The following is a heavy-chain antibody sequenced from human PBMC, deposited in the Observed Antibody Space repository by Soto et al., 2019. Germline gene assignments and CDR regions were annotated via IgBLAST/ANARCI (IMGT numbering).Heavy chain of an antibody. CDR1: GYSFTSYW. J-gene: IGHJ6*02. D-gene: IGHD3-22*01. CDR3: AKSYDLYYGMDV. CDR2: IDPSDSYT. V-gene: IGHV5-10-1*01. Sequence: RESLKISCKGSGYSFTSYWISWVRQMPGKGLEWMGRIDPSDSYTNYSPSFQGHVTISADKSISTAYLQWSSLKASDTAMYYCAKSYDLYYGMDVWGQGTTVTVSS.